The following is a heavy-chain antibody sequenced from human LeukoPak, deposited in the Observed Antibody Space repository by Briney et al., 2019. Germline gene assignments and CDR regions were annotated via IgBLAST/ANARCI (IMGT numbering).Heavy chain of an antibody. CDR1: GGFIINGKW. V-gene: IGHV4-4*02. D-gene: IGHD3-9*01. Sequence: SGTLSLTCGVSGGFIINGKWWSWVRQPPGKGLEWIGEISHSGSPNYNPSLKGRLTISVDTAKNQFSLKLSSVTAADTAVYYCARDSIAGYSLSWWGQGTLVTVSS. CDR3: ARDSIAGYSLSW. CDR2: ISHSGSP. J-gene: IGHJ4*02.